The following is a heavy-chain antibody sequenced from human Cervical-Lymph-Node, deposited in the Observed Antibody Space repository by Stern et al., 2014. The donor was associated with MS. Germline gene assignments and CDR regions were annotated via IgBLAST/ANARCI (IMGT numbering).Heavy chain of an antibody. CDR3: ATLGTLTGPVES. CDR1: GFTISSYS. J-gene: IGHJ4*02. CDR2: ISSAGSYI. Sequence: EVHLVESGGGLVKPGGSLRLSCAGFGFTISSYSMTWVRQAPGKGLEWVSSISSAGSYIYYADSVKGRFTISRENAKNSLYLEMNSLRAEDTAVYYCATLGTLTGPVESWGQGTLVTVSS. D-gene: IGHD3-9*01. V-gene: IGHV3-21*01.